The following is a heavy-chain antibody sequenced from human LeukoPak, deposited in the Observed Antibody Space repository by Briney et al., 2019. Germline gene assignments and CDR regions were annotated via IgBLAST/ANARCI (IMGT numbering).Heavy chain of an antibody. CDR1: GCTFTGYY. D-gene: IGHD3-9*01. CDR3: ARATIPDVLRYFDWLEAPDAFDI. Sequence: ASVKVSCKASGCTFTGYYMNWVRQAPGQGLEWMGWINPNGGSTNYAQQFQGRVTMTRDTSISTAYMELSRLRSDDTAVYYCARATIPDVLRYFDWLEAPDAFDIWGQGTMVTVSS. J-gene: IGHJ3*02. CDR2: INPNGGST. V-gene: IGHV1-2*02.